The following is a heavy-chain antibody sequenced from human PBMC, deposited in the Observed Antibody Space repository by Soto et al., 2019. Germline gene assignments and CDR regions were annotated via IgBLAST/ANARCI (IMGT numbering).Heavy chain of an antibody. V-gene: IGHV1-2*02. D-gene: IGHD6-19*01. CDR3: ARVLAVADNYYYYGMEV. CDR1: GYTFTGYY. CDR2: INPNSGGT. Sequence: ASVKVSCKASGYTFTGYYMHWVRQAPGQGLEWMGWINPNSGGTNYAQKFQGRVTMTRDTSISTAYMELSRLRSDDTAVYYCARVLAVADNYYYYGMEVWGQGTTVTVSS. J-gene: IGHJ6*02.